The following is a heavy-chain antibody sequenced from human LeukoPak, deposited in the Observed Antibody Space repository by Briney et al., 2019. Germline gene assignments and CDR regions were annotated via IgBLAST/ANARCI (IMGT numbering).Heavy chain of an antibody. CDR2: ISGGVGST. D-gene: IGHD3-10*01. CDR3: ATSMVRGLMPYYYYAMDV. Sequence: AGGSLRLSCAASGFTFRMYAMTWVRQAPGKGLEWVSSISGGVGSTYYADSVKGRFTISRDNSKNTVYLQLNSLRADDTAVFYCATSMVRGLMPYYYYAMDVWGQGTTVTVSS. V-gene: IGHV3-23*01. J-gene: IGHJ6*02. CDR1: GFTFRMYA.